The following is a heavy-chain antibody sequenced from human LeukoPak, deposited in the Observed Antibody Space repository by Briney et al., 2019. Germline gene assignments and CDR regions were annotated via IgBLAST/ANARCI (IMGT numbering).Heavy chain of an antibody. CDR1: GFTFTAYH. CDR2: INPNSGGT. V-gene: IGHV1-2*02. J-gene: IGHJ4*02. D-gene: IGHD7-27*01. Sequence: SVKVSCKASGFTFTAYHMHWVRQAPGQGLEWMGWINPNSGGTNYAQKFQGRVTMTRDTSISTAYMELSGLRSDDTAVYYCARGPHWDPHFDYWGQGTLVTVSS. CDR3: ARGPHWDPHFDY.